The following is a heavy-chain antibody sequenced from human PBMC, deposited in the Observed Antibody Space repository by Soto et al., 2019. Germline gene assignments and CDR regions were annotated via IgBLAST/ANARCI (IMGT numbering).Heavy chain of an antibody. CDR2: ISYDGSNK. CDR3: AKDHSSSWYVGPYSYGMDV. D-gene: IGHD6-13*01. Sequence: GGSLRLSCAASGFTFSSYGMHWVRQAPGKGLEWVAVISYDGSNKYYADSVKSRFTISRDNSKNTLYLQMNSLRAEDTAVYYCAKDHSSSWYVGPYSYGMDVWGQGTTVTVSS. J-gene: IGHJ6*02. CDR1: GFTFSSYG. V-gene: IGHV3-30*18.